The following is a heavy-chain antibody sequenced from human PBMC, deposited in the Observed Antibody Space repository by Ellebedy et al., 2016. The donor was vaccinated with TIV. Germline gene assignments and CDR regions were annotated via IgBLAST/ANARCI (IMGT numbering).Heavy chain of an antibody. J-gene: IGHJ6*02. CDR2: ISAYNGNT. CDR1: GYTFTSYY. D-gene: IGHD2-2*01. CDR3: ARDFGLALPAAMYGMDV. Sequence: ASVKVSXXASGYTFTSYYMHWVRQAPGQGLEWMGWISAYNGNTNYAQKLQGRVTMTTDTSTSTAYMELRSLRSDDTAVYYCARDFGLALPAAMYGMDVWGQGTTVTVSS. V-gene: IGHV1-18*04.